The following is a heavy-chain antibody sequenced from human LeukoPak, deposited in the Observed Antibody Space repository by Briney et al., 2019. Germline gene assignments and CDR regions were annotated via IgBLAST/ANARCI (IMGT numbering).Heavy chain of an antibody. J-gene: IGHJ4*02. D-gene: IGHD3-3*01. CDR2: IKSKTDGGTT. CDR1: GFTFSNAW. V-gene: IGHV3-15*01. Sequence: GGSLRLSCAASGFTFSNAWMSWVRQAPGKGLEWVGRIKSKTDGGTTDYAAPVKGRFTISRDDSKNTLYLQMNSLKTEDTAVYYCTTKFLPYDFWSGYFFDYWGQGTLVTVSS. CDR3: TTKFLPYDFWSGYFFDY.